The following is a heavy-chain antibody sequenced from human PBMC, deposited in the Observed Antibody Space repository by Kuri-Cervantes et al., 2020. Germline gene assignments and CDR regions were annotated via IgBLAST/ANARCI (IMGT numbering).Heavy chain of an antibody. CDR3: AKGDHYYYYYMDV. D-gene: IGHD2-21*02. Sequence: GRSLRLSCAASGFTFSSYGMSWVRQAPGKGLEWVSAISGSGGSTYYADSVKGRFTISRDNSKNTLYLQMNSLRAEDTAVYYCAKGDHYYYYYMDVWGKGTTVTVSS. CDR2: ISGSGGST. J-gene: IGHJ6*03. V-gene: IGHV3-23*01. CDR1: GFTFSSYG.